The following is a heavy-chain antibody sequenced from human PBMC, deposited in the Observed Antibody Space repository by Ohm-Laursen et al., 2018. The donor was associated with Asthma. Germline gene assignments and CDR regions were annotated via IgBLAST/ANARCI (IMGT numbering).Heavy chain of an antibody. CDR3: ARDPRVEMATNDYYYYGMDV. CDR2: IMGMFGTT. J-gene: IGHJ6*02. Sequence: VSSVKVSCKASGGTFSSYAISWVRQAPGQGLEWMGGIMGMFGTTNYAQKFQGRVTITADESRSTAYMELSSLRSEDTAVYYCARDPRVEMATNDYYYYGMDVWGQGTTVTVSS. CDR1: GGTFSSYA. V-gene: IGHV1-69*01. D-gene: IGHD5-24*01.